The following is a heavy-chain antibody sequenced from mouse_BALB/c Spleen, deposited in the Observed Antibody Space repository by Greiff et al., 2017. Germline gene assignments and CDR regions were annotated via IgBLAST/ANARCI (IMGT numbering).Heavy chain of an antibody. Sequence: VQLQRSGAELVKPGASVQLSCPASGFTIKDPYMHWVKQRPEQGLEWIGRVDPSNGNTKYDPKFQGKATITAETSSNTAYLQLSSLTSEDTAVYYCAGSDGGYSYWGQGTLVTVSA. D-gene: IGHD1-1*02. V-gene: IGHV14-3*02. J-gene: IGHJ3*01. CDR1: GFTIKDPY. CDR2: VDPSNGNT. CDR3: AGSDGGYSY.